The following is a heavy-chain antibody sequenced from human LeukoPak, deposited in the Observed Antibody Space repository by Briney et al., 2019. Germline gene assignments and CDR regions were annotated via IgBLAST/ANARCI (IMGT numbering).Heavy chain of an antibody. J-gene: IGHJ4*02. CDR3: ARVPGSSGWNYYFDY. Sequence: GGSLRLSCAASGLTFSSYEMNWVRQAPGKGLEWVSYIGSSGNTIYYADSVKGRFTISRDNAKNSLYLQMNSLRAEDTAVYYCARVPGSSGWNYYFDYWGQGTLVTVSS. V-gene: IGHV3-48*03. D-gene: IGHD6-19*01. CDR1: GLTFSSYE. CDR2: IGSSGNTI.